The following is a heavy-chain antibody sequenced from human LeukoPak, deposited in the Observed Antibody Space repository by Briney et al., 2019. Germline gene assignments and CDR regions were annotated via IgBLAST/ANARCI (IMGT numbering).Heavy chain of an antibody. CDR2: INTDGSST. CDR3: ARAGYGDYVDYYYYYMDV. V-gene: IGHV3-74*01. Sequence: GGSLRLSCAASGFTFSNYWMHWVRQAPGKGLVWVSRINTDGSSTSYADSVKGRFTISRDNAKNSLYLQMNSLRAEDTALYYCARAGYGDYVDYYYYYMDVWGKGTTVTVSS. J-gene: IGHJ6*03. CDR1: GFTFSNYW. D-gene: IGHD4-17*01.